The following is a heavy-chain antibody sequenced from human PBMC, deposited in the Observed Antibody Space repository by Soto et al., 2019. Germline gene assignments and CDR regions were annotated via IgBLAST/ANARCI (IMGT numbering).Heavy chain of an antibody. J-gene: IGHJ5*02. CDR2: IIPIFGTA. CDR3: ARDRGEQLNWFDP. D-gene: IGHD6-13*01. CDR1: GGTFSSYA. V-gene: IGHV1-69*13. Sequence: SVKVSCKASGGTFSSYAISWVRQAPGQGLEWMGGIIPIFGTANYAQRFQGRATITADESTSTAYMELSSLRSEDTAVYYCARDRGEQLNWFDPWGQGTLVTVSS.